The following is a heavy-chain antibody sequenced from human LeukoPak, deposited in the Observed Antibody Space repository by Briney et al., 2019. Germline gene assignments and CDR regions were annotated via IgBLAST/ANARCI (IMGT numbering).Heavy chain of an antibody. D-gene: IGHD1-26*01. CDR2: INPSGGST. CDR1: GYTFISYY. J-gene: IGHJ4*02. V-gene: IGHV1-46*01. Sequence: ASVKVSCKASGYTFISYYMHWVRQAPGQGLEWMGIINPSGGSTNYAQKFQGRVTMTRDTSTSTVYMKLSSLRSEDTAVYYCARAEVIVGTTGFDYWGQGTLVTVSS. CDR3: ARAEVIVGTTGFDY.